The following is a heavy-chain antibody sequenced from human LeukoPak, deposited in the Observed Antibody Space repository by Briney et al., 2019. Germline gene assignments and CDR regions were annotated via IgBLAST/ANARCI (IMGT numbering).Heavy chain of an antibody. Sequence: SETLSLTCTVSGGSISSSSYYWGWIRQPPGKGLEWIGSIYYSGSTYYNPSLESRVTISVDTSKNQFSLKLSSVTAADTAVYYCARDLNYYYDSSGYYYSWAFDIWGQGTMVTVSS. CDR1: GGSISSSSYY. CDR3: ARDLNYYYDSSGYYYSWAFDI. J-gene: IGHJ3*02. V-gene: IGHV4-39*07. CDR2: IYYSGST. D-gene: IGHD3-22*01.